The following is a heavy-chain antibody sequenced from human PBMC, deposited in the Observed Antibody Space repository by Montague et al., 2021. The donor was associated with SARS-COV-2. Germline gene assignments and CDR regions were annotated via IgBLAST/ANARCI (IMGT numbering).Heavy chain of an antibody. Sequence: SETLSLTCTVSGGSISSYYWSWIRQPPGKGLEWIGYIYYSGSTYYNPSLKSRVTISVDTSKNQFSLKLSSVTAADTAVYYCARLSLGYCRGGNCYSGIDYWGQGTPVTVSS. V-gene: IGHV4-59*08. J-gene: IGHJ4*02. CDR3: ARLSLGYCRGGNCYSGIDY. CDR2: IYYSGST. CDR1: GGSISSYY. D-gene: IGHD2-15*01.